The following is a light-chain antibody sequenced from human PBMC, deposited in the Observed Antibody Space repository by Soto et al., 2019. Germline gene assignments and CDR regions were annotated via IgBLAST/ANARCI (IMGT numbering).Light chain of an antibody. J-gene: IGLJ1*01. CDR3: QLWVSSSHHFYA. Sequence: YELTQPPSVSVAPGQTARITCGGDNIGSKSVHWYQQKPGQAPVLVVYNDRDRPSGIPDRFSGSNSGSTATLTISRVEAGDEADYYCQLWVSSSHHFYAFGTGTKVTVL. CDR1: NIGSKS. CDR2: NDR. V-gene: IGLV3-21*02.